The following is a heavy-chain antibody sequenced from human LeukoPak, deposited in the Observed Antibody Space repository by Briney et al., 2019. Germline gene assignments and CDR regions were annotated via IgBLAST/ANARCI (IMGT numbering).Heavy chain of an antibody. Sequence: GGSLRLSCAASGFTFSSYGMHWVRRAPGKGLEWVAVIWYDGSNKYYADSVKGRFTISRDNTKITLYLQMNSLRAEDTAVYYCARDHVSSSDYYYYYYMDVWGKGTTVTVSS. CDR1: GFTFSSYG. J-gene: IGHJ6*03. CDR2: IWYDGSNK. V-gene: IGHV3-33*01. D-gene: IGHD6-6*01. CDR3: ARDHVSSSDYYYYYYMDV.